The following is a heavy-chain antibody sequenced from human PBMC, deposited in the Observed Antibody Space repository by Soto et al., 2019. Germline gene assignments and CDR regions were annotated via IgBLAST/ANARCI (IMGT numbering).Heavy chain of an antibody. CDR1: GGSISSSSYY. CDR2: IYYSGST. D-gene: IGHD6-19*01. CDR3: ASTNMAGATAFDY. Sequence: QLQLQESGPGLVKPSETLSLTCTVSGGSISSSSYYWGWIRQPPGKGLEWIGSIYYSGSTYYNPSLKSRVTISVDTSKNQFSLKLSSVTAADTAVYCCASTNMAGATAFDYWGQGTLVTVSS. J-gene: IGHJ4*02. V-gene: IGHV4-39*01.